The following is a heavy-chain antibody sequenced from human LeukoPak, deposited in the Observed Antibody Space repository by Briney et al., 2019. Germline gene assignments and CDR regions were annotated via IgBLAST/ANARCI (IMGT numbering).Heavy chain of an antibody. D-gene: IGHD5-12*01. Sequence: SQTLSLTCAISGDSVSSNSAAWNWIRQSPSRGLEWLGRTYYRSKWYNDYAVSVKSRITINPDTSKNQFSLQLNSVTPEDTAVYYCAREVANVATRLSDDAFDIWGQGTMVTVSS. CDR1: GDSVSSNSAA. J-gene: IGHJ3*02. CDR3: AREVANVATRLSDDAFDI. CDR2: TYYRSKWYN. V-gene: IGHV6-1*01.